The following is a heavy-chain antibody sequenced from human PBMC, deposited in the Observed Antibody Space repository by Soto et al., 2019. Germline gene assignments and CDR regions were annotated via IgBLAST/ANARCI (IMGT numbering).Heavy chain of an antibody. D-gene: IGHD3-10*01. J-gene: IGHJ5*02. CDR1: GGSFVTNY. CDR3: ATDSAGRGPFDP. V-gene: IGHV4-59*13. Sequence: SETLSLTCTISGGSFVTNYWSWIRQAPGKGLEWIGYTYHTGSTKYNPSLKSRATIAVDTSKNQFSLTPNSAAAADTAVYYCATDSAGRGPFDPWGQGILATVSS. CDR2: TYHTGST.